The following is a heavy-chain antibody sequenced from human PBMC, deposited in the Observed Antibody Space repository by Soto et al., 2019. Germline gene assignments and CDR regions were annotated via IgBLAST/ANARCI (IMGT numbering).Heavy chain of an antibody. D-gene: IGHD6-13*01. CDR2: IYSGGST. CDR1: GFTVSSNY. CDR3: AKEGVAAAGPCDY. Sequence: PGGSLRLSCAASGFTVSSNYMSWVRQAPGKGLEWVSVIYSGGSTYYADPVRGRFTISRDNSKNTLYLQMNSLRAEDTAVYYCAKEGVAAAGPCDYWGQGTLVTVSS. V-gene: IGHV3-53*01. J-gene: IGHJ4*02.